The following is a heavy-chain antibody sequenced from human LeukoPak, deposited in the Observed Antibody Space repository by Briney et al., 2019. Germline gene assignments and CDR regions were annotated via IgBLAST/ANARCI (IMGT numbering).Heavy chain of an antibody. D-gene: IGHD6-25*01. V-gene: IGHV3-48*03. CDR3: ARVRNMYSSGASDI. CDR1: GFTFSSYE. J-gene: IGHJ3*02. CDR2: ISSSGSTI. Sequence: PGGSLRLSCAASGFTFSSYEMNWVRQAPGKGLEWVSYISSSGSTIYYADSVKGRFTISRDNAKNSLCLQMNSLRAEDTAVYYCARVRNMYSSGASDIWGQGTMVTVSS.